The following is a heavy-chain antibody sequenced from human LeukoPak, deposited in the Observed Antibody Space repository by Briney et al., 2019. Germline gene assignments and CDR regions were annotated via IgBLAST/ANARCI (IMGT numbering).Heavy chain of an antibody. CDR2: INPNSGGT. D-gene: IGHD2-2*01. Sequence: GASVKVSCKASGYTFTGYYMHWVRQAPGQGLEWMGWINPNSGGTNYAQKFQGRVTMTRDTSISTAYMELSRLRSDDTAVYYCARVGAIVVVPAASYYDYWGQGTLVTVSS. J-gene: IGHJ4*02. V-gene: IGHV1-2*02. CDR1: GYTFTGYY. CDR3: ARVGAIVVVPAASYYDY.